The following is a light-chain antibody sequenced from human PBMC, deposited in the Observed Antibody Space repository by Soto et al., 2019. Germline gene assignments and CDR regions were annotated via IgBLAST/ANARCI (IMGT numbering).Light chain of an antibody. V-gene: IGKV3-20*01. CDR1: QSVSSSY. CDR2: GVS. CDR3: QQHGSSGT. J-gene: IGKJ1*01. Sequence: LVLTQSPGPLSLSPGERATLSCRARQSVSSSYLAWYQQKPGQAPRLLIYGVSSRATGIPDRFSGSGSGTDFTLTISRLEPEDFAVYFCQQHGSSGTFGQGTKVEIK.